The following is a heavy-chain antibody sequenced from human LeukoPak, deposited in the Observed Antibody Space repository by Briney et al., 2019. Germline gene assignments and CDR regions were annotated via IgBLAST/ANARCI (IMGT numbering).Heavy chain of an antibody. CDR3: ARDATYSSGWYIDP. J-gene: IGHJ5*02. D-gene: IGHD6-19*01. CDR2: INPNSGGT. Sequence: ASVKVSCKAPGYTFTGYYMHWVRQAPGQGLEWMGWINPNSGGTNYAQKFQGRVTMTRDTSISTAYMELSRLRSDDTAVYYCARDATYSSGWYIDPWGQGTLVTASS. V-gene: IGHV1-2*02. CDR1: GYTFTGYY.